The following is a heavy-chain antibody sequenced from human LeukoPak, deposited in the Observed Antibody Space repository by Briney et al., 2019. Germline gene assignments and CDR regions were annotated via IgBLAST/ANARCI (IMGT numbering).Heavy chain of an antibody. CDR1: GGSFSGYY. Sequence: PSETLSLTCAVYGGSFSGYYWSWIRQPPGKGLEWIGEINHSGSTNYNPSLKSRVTISVDTSKNQFSLKLSSVTAADTAVYYCAGENARGPPYFDYWGQGTLVTVSS. CDR2: INHSGST. CDR3: AGENARGPPYFDY. J-gene: IGHJ4*02. V-gene: IGHV4-34*01. D-gene: IGHD2-8*01.